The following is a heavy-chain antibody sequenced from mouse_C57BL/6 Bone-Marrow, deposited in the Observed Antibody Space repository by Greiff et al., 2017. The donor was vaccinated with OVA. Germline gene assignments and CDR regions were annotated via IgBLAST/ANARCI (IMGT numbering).Heavy chain of an antibody. CDR3: ARSFTTVVATDWYFDV. CDR2: IYPRSGNT. CDR1: GYTFTSYG. D-gene: IGHD1-1*01. J-gene: IGHJ1*03. Sequence: VQLQQSGAELARPGASVKLSCKASGYTFTSYGISWVKQRTGQGLEWIGEIYPRSGNTYYNEKFKGKATLTADKSFCTAYMELRSLTSEDSAVYFCARSFTTVVATDWYFDVWGTGTTVTVSS. V-gene: IGHV1-81*01.